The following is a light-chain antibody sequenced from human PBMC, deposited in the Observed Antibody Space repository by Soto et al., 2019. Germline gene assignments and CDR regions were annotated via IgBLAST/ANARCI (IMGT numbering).Light chain of an antibody. Sequence: DTQLTQSPSFLSASVGDRVTITCRASQDISRYLGWYQQKPGKAPKLLIYGASTLQSGVTSRFSGSGSGTEFTLTISSLQPEDFATYYCHQVDSYPRTFGQGTKVEIK. CDR3: HQVDSYPRT. CDR1: QDISRY. V-gene: IGKV1-9*01. CDR2: GAS. J-gene: IGKJ1*01.